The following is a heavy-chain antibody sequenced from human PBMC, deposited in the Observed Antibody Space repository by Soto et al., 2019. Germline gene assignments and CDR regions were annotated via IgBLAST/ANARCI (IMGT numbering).Heavy chain of an antibody. CDR2: IWYDGSNK. CDR3: ARENEYCSSTSCQYYFDS. CDR1: GFTFSSYG. Sequence: PGGSLRLSCAASGFTFSSYGMHWVRQAPGKGLEWVAVIWYDGSNKYYADSVKGRFTISRDNSKNTLYLQMNSLRAEDTAVYYCARENEYCSSTSCQYYFDSWGQGTLVTVSS. J-gene: IGHJ4*02. D-gene: IGHD2-2*01. V-gene: IGHV3-33*01.